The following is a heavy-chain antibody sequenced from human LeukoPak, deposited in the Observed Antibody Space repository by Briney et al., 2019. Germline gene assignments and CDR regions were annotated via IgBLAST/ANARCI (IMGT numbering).Heavy chain of an antibody. CDR3: ARELGYSYGDYFDY. CDR2: IYSGGST. D-gene: IGHD5-18*01. CDR1: EFSVGSNY. V-gene: IGHV3-66*01. J-gene: IGHJ4*02. Sequence: GGSLRLSCAASEFSVGSNYMTWVRQAPGKGLEWVSLIYSGGSTYYADSVKGRFTISKDNSKNTLYLQMNSLRAEDTAVYYCARELGYSYGDYFDYWGQGTLVTVSS.